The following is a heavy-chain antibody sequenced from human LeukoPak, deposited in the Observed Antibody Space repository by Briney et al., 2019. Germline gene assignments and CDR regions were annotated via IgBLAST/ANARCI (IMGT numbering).Heavy chain of an antibody. V-gene: IGHV1-24*01. D-gene: IGHD6-13*01. Sequence: ASVKVSCKVSGYTFTDLSMHWVRQAPGKGLEWMGGFDPEDGETIYAQNFQGRLTMTEDTSTDTAYMDLNSLISDDTAVYYRATGSSSSWERDAFDIWGHGTMVTVSS. CDR2: FDPEDGET. CDR3: ATGSSSSWERDAFDI. CDR1: GYTFTDLS. J-gene: IGHJ3*02.